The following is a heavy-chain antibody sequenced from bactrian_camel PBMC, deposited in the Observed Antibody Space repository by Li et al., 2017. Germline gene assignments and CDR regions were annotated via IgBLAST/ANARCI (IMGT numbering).Heavy chain of an antibody. Sequence: QVQLVESGGGSAETGGSLRLSCAVSGYSVMSNCMGWFRQVSGKEFEGVAAIATGGGSTYYADPVKGRFTISRDNAKNTVYLELNGLKAEDTAMCYCAAAQDGREWEASDTYYDTAKWTYWGQGTQVTVS. CDR1: GYSVMSNC. J-gene: IGHJ4*01. CDR3: AAAQDGREWEASDTYYDTAKWTY. CDR2: IATGGGST. D-gene: IGHD2*01. V-gene: IGHV3S1*01.